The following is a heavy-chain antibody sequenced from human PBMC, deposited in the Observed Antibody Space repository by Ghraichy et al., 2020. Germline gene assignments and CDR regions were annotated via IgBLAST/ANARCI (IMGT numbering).Heavy chain of an antibody. J-gene: IGHJ4*02. CDR2: INYSGTS. CDR1: GGSFSGYY. CDR3: ARGREDDYWGGYAPPAAFDF. Sequence: SETLSLTCAVSGGSFSGYYWAWIRQSPGKGLEWIGEINYSGTSNYNPSLKNRVSMSVDASKSHFSLNLKSLTAADTAVYYCARGREDDYWGGYAPPAAFDFWGQGNLVTVS. D-gene: IGHD3-3*01. V-gene: IGHV4-34*01.